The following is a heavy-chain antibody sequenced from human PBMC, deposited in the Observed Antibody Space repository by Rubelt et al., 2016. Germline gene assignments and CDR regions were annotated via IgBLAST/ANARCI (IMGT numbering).Heavy chain of an antibody. J-gene: IGHJ4*02. D-gene: IGHD2-21*02. CDR2: IIPILGIA. CDR3: ARCARSDDCGGDCYPAYYFDY. Sequence: QGLEWMGGIIPILGIANYAQKFQGRVPITADKSTSTGYMELSSLVSEDTAVYYCARCARSDDCGGDCYPAYYFDYWCQGTLVTVTS. V-gene: IGHV1-69*10.